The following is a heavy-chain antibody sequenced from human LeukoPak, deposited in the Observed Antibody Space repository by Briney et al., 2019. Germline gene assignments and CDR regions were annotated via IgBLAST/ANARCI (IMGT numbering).Heavy chain of an antibody. D-gene: IGHD1-26*01. Sequence: SETLSLTCTVSGGSVSSGGYYWSWIRQPPGKGLEWIGYIYYSGSTNYNPSLKSRVIISVDTSKNQFSPKLSSVTAADTAVYYCAREPLRAESRWFDPWGQGILVTVSS. CDR3: AREPLRAESRWFDP. J-gene: IGHJ5*02. CDR1: GGSVSSGGYY. CDR2: IYYSGST. V-gene: IGHV4-61*08.